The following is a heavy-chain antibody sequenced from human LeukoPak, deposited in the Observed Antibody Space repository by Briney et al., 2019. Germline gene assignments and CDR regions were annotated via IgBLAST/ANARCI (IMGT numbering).Heavy chain of an antibody. V-gene: IGHV1-46*01. CDR1: GYTFTSYY. CDR2: INPSDGST. D-gene: IGHD3-22*01. CDR3: ARGKPSSGYLPHDY. J-gene: IGHJ4*02. Sequence: GASVTVSCTSSGYTFTSYYIHWVRQAPGQGLEWMGIINPSDGSTSYAQKFQGRVTMTRDTSTSTVYMEVSSLRSEDTAVYYCARGKPSSGYLPHDYWGQGTLVTVSS.